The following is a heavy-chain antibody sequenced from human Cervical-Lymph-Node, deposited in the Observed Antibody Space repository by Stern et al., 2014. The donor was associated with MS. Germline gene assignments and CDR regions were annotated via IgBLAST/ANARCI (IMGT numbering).Heavy chain of an antibody. D-gene: IGHD6-13*01. Sequence: VQLVESGAEVKKPGASVKVSCKVSGYTLTELSMHWVRQAPGKGLEWMGGFDPEDGETIYAQKFQGRVTMTEDTSTDTAYMELSSLRSEDTAVYYCEGIAAAGTPFDYWGQGTLVTVSS. CDR2: FDPEDGET. CDR1: GYTLTELS. J-gene: IGHJ4*02. V-gene: IGHV1-24*01. CDR3: EGIAAAGTPFDY.